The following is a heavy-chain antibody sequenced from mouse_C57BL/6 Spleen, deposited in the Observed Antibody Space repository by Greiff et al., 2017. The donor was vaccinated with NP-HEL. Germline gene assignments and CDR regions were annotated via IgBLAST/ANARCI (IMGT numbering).Heavy chain of an antibody. CDR1: GFTFSDYG. V-gene: IGHV5-17*01. CDR3: ARGDDGYYEDAMDY. Sequence: EVMLVESGGGLVKPGGSLKLSCAASGFTFSDYGMHWVRQAPETGLEWVAYISSGSSTIYYADTVKGRFTISRDNAKNTLFLQMTSLRSEDTAMYYCARGDDGYYEDAMDYWGQGTSVTVSS. CDR2: ISSGSSTI. J-gene: IGHJ4*01. D-gene: IGHD2-3*01.